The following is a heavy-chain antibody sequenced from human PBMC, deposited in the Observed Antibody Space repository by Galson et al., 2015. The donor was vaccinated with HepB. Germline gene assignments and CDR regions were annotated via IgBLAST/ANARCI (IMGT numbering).Heavy chain of an antibody. CDR1: GFTFSSYW. D-gene: IGHD6-19*01. CDR2: IKQDGSEK. J-gene: IGHJ6*03. CDR3: ARDPRYSSGWLPRDYMDV. V-gene: IGHV3-7*01. Sequence: SLRLSCAASGFTFSSYWMSWVRQAPGKGLEWVANIKQDGSEKYYVDSVKGRFTISRDNAKNSLYLQMNSLRAEDTAVYYCARDPRYSSGWLPRDYMDVWGKGTMVTVSS.